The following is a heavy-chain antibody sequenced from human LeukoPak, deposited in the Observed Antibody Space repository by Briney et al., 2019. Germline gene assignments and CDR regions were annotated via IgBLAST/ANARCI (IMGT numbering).Heavy chain of an antibody. D-gene: IGHD2-2*01. CDR3: ARHIQYCSGTSCYGDWFDP. J-gene: IGHJ5*02. Sequence: GESLKISCKGSGYRFTSYWISWVRQMPGKGLEWMGRIDPSDSYTNYSPSFQGHVTISTDKSISTAYLQWSSLKASDTAMYYCARHIQYCSGTSCYGDWFDPWGQGTLVTVSS. V-gene: IGHV5-10-1*01. CDR2: IDPSDSYT. CDR1: GYRFTSYW.